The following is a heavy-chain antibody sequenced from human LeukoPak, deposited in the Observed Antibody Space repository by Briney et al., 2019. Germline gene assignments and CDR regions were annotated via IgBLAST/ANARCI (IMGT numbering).Heavy chain of an antibody. J-gene: IGHJ5*02. CDR3: TKGGSSWPNSWLDP. CDR2: SSGSGGTT. CDR1: GFTFSSYA. D-gene: IGHD6-13*01. Sequence: GGSLRLSCAASGFTFSSYAMTWVRQAPGKGLEWVSGSSGSGGTTYCADLVKGRFIISRDNSKNTLYLDMSSLRAEDTAVYFCTKGGSSWPNSWLDPWGQGTLVTVSS. V-gene: IGHV3-23*01.